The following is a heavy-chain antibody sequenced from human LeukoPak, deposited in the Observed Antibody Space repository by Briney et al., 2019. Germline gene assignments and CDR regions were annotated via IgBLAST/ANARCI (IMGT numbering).Heavy chain of an antibody. V-gene: IGHV3-30*18. CDR1: GFTFSSYG. J-gene: IGHJ3*02. Sequence: GGSLRLSCVTSGFTFSSYGMHWVRQVPGKGLEWVAVDSVKGRFTISRDNSKNTLYLQMNSLRAEDTAVYYCAKDRNIAARSPAFDIWGQGTMVTVSS. CDR3: AKDRNIAARSPAFDI. D-gene: IGHD6-6*01.